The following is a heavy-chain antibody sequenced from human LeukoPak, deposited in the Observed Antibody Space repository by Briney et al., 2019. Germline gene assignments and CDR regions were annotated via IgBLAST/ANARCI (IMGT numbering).Heavy chain of an antibody. J-gene: IGHJ4*02. Sequence: ASVKVSCKASGYTFTSYDINWVRQAAGQGLEWMGWMNPNSGNTGSAQQFQGRVTLTRDTSISTAYMELSSLRSEDTAVYYCARDGSGSYSFDYWGQGTLVTVSS. V-gene: IGHV1-8*01. CDR2: MNPNSGNT. D-gene: IGHD3-10*01. CDR1: GYTFTSYD. CDR3: ARDGSGSYSFDY.